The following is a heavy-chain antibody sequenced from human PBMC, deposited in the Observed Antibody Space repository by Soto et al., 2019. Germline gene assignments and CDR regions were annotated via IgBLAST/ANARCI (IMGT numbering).Heavy chain of an antibody. D-gene: IGHD6-13*01. CDR1: GFTFSNYA. J-gene: IGHJ4*02. Sequence: QVQLVESGGGVVQPGRSLRLSCAASGFTFSNYAIHWVRQAPGKGLEWVTVISYDGSNKYYAGSVKGRFTISRDNSKNTLYLQMNSLRPEDTAVYYCARDRGAAAGHSDYWGQGTLVTVSS. CDR3: ARDRGAAAGHSDY. V-gene: IGHV3-30-3*01. CDR2: ISYDGSNK.